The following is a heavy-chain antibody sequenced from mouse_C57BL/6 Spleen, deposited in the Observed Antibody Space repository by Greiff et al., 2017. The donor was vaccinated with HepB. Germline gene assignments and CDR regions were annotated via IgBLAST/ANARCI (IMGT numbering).Heavy chain of an antibody. CDR3: AREGIYYGNYVGAMDY. V-gene: IGHV1-53*01. D-gene: IGHD2-1*01. CDR2: INPSNGGT. CDR1: GYTFTSYW. Sequence: QVQLQQPGTELVKPGASVKLSCKASGYTFTSYWMHWVKQRPGQGLEWIGNINPSNGGTNYNEKFKSKATLTVDKSSSTAYMQRSSLTSEDSAVYYCAREGIYYGNYVGAMDYWGQGTSVTVSS. J-gene: IGHJ4*01.